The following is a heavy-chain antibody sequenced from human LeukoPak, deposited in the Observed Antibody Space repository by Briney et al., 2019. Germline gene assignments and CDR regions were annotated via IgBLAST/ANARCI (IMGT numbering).Heavy chain of an antibody. CDR2: ISSSGRTI. CDR3: ASPHPQPHYYYDSSGLDY. Sequence: GGSLRLSCAASGFTFSSYEMNWVRQAPGKGLEWVSYISSSGRTIYYADSVKGRFTISRDNAKNRLYLQMNSLRAEDTAVYYCASPHPQPHYYYDSSGLDYWGQGTLVTVSS. CDR1: GFTFSSYE. D-gene: IGHD3-22*01. V-gene: IGHV3-48*03. J-gene: IGHJ4*02.